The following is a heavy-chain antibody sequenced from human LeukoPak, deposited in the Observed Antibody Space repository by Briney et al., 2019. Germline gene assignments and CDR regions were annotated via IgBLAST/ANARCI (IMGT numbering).Heavy chain of an antibody. D-gene: IGHD4-23*01. CDR3: ARERTVDDAFDM. Sequence: SETLSLTCTVSGGSISSSSSYYWDWIRQPPGKGLEWIGSIYYSGSTYYNPSLKSRGTISVDTSKNKFSLKLNSVTAADTAVYYCARERTVDDAFDMWGQGTMVTVSS. CDR1: GGSISSSSSYY. J-gene: IGHJ3*02. V-gene: IGHV4-39*07. CDR2: IYYSGST.